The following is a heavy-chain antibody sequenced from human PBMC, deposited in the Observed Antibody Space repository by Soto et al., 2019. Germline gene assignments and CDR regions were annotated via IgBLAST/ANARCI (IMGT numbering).Heavy chain of an antibody. V-gene: IGHV4-34*01. D-gene: IGHD6-6*01. Sequence: SETLSLTCAVYGGSFSGYYWSWIRQPPGKGLEWIGEINHSGSTNYNPSLKSRVTISVDTSKNQFSLKLSSVTAADTAVYYCAAGIAARPSRDYFDYWGQGTLVTVSS. CDR2: INHSGST. J-gene: IGHJ4*02. CDR3: AAGIAARPSRDYFDY. CDR1: GGSFSGYY.